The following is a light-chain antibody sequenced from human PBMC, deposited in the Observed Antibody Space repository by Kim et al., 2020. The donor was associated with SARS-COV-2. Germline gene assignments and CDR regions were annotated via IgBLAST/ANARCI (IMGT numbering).Light chain of an antibody. CDR1: RSVSSY. CDR2: DAS. V-gene: IGKV3-11*01. J-gene: IGKJ4*01. CDR3: QQRSNLLT. Sequence: SLSPGERATLSCRASRSVSSYLAWYQQKPGQAPRLLIYDASNRATGIPARFSGSGSGTDFTLTISSLEPEDFAVYYCQQRSNLLTFGGGTKVDIK.